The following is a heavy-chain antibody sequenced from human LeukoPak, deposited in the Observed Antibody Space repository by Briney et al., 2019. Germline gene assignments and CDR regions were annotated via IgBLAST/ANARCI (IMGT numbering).Heavy chain of an antibody. D-gene: IGHD2-15*01. J-gene: IGHJ4*02. CDR1: GFAFSSYA. Sequence: PGGSLRLSCAASGFAFSSYAMSWVRRAPGKGLEWVSAISGSGGSTYYADSVKGRFTISRDNSKNTLYLQMNSLRAEDTAVYYCAKSEVVAATLIDYWGQGTLVTVSS. V-gene: IGHV3-23*01. CDR2: ISGSGGST. CDR3: AKSEVVAATLIDY.